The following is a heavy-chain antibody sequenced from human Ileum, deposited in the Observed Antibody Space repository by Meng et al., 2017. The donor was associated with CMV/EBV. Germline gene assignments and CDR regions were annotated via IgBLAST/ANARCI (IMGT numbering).Heavy chain of an antibody. J-gene: IGHJ4*02. CDR2: ISGSGGSA. V-gene: IGHV3-23*01. D-gene: IGHD3-10*01. CDR1: GFTFDNYA. CDR3: AKCQSYYGSGSYSDY. Sequence: GGSLRLSCAASGFTFDNYAMIWVRQAPGRGLEWVSGISGSGGSAYYADSVKGRFIISRDNSENTLNLQMNSLRAEDTAVYFCAKCQSYYGSGSYSDYWGQGTLVTVSS.